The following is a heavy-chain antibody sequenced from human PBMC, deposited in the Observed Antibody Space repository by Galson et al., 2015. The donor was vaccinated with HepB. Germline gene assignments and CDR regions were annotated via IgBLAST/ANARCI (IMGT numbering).Heavy chain of an antibody. Sequence: SVKVSCKASGYTFSRYPISWVRQAPGQGLEWMGGITPIVGKANYAQKFQGRVTITADESTRTVYMSLSNLRSEDTAVYYCAREGIATVTNPVDSWGQGTLVTVSS. D-gene: IGHD6-13*01. CDR2: ITPIVGKA. J-gene: IGHJ4*02. CDR3: AREGIATVTNPVDS. CDR1: GYTFSRYP. V-gene: IGHV1-69*13.